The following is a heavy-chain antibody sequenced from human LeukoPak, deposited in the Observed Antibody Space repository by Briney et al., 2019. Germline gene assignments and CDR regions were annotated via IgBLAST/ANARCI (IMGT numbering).Heavy chain of an antibody. D-gene: IGHD2-2*01. CDR2: IYYTGST. CDR3: ARPSIPSAAASALDI. V-gene: IGHV4-59*08. Sequence: SETQSLTCSVSGGSIGTYYWTWIRQPPGKGLEWIGYIYYTGSTNYNPSLKSRATMSVDTSKNQVSLKMTSVTVADTAVYYCARPSIPSAAASALDIWGQGTMVTVSS. J-gene: IGHJ3*02. CDR1: GGSIGTYY.